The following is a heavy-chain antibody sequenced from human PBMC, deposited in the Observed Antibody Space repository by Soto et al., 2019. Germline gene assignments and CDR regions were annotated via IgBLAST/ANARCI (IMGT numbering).Heavy chain of an antibody. CDR2: IKSKTDGGTT. D-gene: IGHD4-17*01. CDR3: TTGLLRSGGAFDL. J-gene: IGHJ3*01. V-gene: IGHV3-15*07. CDR1: GLTFSNAW. Sequence: EVQLVESGGGLVKPGGSLRLSCAASGLTFSNAWMNWVRQAPGKGLEWVGRIKSKTDGGTTDYAAPVKGRFTISRDDSKDTRDLQMSSLKPEDTAVYYCTTGLLRSGGAFDLWGQGTLVTVSS.